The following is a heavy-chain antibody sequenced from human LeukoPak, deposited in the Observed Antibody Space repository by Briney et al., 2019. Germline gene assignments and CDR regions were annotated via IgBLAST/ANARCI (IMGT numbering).Heavy chain of an antibody. J-gene: IGHJ4*02. CDR3: AGVMVSGGAFDY. D-gene: IGHD2-8*01. Sequence: GGSLRLSCAASGFTFSDYYMSWIRQAPGKGLEWVSYISSSSSYTNYADSVKGRFTISRDNAKNSLYLQMNSLRAEDTAVYYCAGVMVSGGAFDYWGQGTLVTVSS. V-gene: IGHV3-11*06. CDR2: ISSSSSYT. CDR1: GFTFSDYY.